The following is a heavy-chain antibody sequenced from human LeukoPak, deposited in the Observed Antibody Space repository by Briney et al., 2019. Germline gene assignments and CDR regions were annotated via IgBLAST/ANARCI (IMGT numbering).Heavy chain of an antibody. Sequence: PGGSLRLSCAASGFTISSHWMSWVRQAPGKGLEWVANIKQDGSEKYYVDSVKGRFTISRDNAKNSLYLQMNSLRAEDTAVYYCARGPTRANSTDYWGQGALVTVSS. V-gene: IGHV3-7*01. CDR3: ARGPTRANSTDY. J-gene: IGHJ4*02. CDR2: IKQDGSEK. CDR1: GFTISSHW. D-gene: IGHD2/OR15-2a*01.